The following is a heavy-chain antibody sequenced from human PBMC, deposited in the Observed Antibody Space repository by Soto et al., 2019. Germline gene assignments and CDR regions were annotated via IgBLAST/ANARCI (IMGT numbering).Heavy chain of an antibody. CDR3: ARDSVIFPAGGYYYGMDV. J-gene: IGHJ6*02. Sequence: ASVKVSCKASGGTFSSYAISWVRQAPGQGLEWMGGIIPIFGTANYAQKFQGRVTITADESTSTAYMELSSLRSEDTAVYYCARDSVIFPAGGYYYGMDVWGQGTTVTVSS. CDR1: GGTFSSYA. D-gene: IGHD1-26*01. V-gene: IGHV1-69*13. CDR2: IIPIFGTA.